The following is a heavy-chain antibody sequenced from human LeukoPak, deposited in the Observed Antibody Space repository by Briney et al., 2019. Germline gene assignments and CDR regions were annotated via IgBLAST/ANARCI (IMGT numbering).Heavy chain of an antibody. D-gene: IGHD3-10*01. CDR3: ARDRSTLAPYGSGTVYNPAHYYGMGV. CDR2: IIPILGIA. Sequence: ASVKVSCKASGGTFSSYAISWVRQAPGQGLEWMGRIIPILGIANYAQKFRGRVTITADKSTSTAYMELSSLRSEDTAVYYCARDRSTLAPYGSGTVYNPAHYYGMGVWGQGTTVTVSS. V-gene: IGHV1-69*04. J-gene: IGHJ6*02. CDR1: GGTFSSYA.